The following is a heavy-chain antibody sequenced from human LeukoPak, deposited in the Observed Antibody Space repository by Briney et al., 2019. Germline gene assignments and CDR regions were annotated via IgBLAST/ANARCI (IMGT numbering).Heavy chain of an antibody. D-gene: IGHD3-16*02. CDR2: INPSGGST. CDR3: ARDVIPDGMDV. J-gene: IGHJ6*02. Sequence: ASVKVSCKASGYTFTSYYIHWVRQAPGQGLEWMGIINPSGGSTSYAQKFQGRVTITADESTSTAYMELSSLRSEDTAVYYCARDVIPDGMDVWGQGTTVTVSS. V-gene: IGHV1-46*01. CDR1: GYTFTSYY.